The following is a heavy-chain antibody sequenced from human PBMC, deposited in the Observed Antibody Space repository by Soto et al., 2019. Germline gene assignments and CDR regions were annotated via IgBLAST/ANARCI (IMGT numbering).Heavy chain of an antibody. CDR1: GYTFTSYY. CDR3: ARDHTDCSGGSCYSHYYYGMDV. Sequence: VASVKVSCKASGYTFTSYYMHWVRQAPGQGLEWMGIINPSGGSTSYAQKFQGRVTMTRDTSTSTVYMELSSLRSEDTAVYYCARDHTDCSGGSCYSHYYYGMDVWGQGTTVTVSS. J-gene: IGHJ6*02. CDR2: INPSGGST. D-gene: IGHD2-15*01. V-gene: IGHV1-46*01.